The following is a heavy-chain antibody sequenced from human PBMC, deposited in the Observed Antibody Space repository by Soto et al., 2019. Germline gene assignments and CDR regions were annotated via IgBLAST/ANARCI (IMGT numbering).Heavy chain of an antibody. V-gene: IGHV3-30*03. CDR3: SISWTYTAMVTGGCFDY. D-gene: IGHD5-18*01. Sequence: GGSLRLACAASGFTFSSYGMHWVRQAPGKGLEWVAVISYDGSNKYYADSVKGRFTISRDNSKNTLYLQMNSLRAEDTAVYYCSISWTYTAMVTGGCFDYWGQGTLVTVSS. CDR1: GFTFSSYG. CDR2: ISYDGSNK. J-gene: IGHJ4*02.